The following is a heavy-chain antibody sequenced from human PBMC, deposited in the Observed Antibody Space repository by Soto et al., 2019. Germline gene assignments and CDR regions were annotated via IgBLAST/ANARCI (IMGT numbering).Heavy chain of an antibody. Sequence: GSLRLSCAASGFTFSSYSMNWVRQAPGKGLEWVSYISSSSTIYYADSLKGRFTISRDNAKNSLYLQMNSLRAEDTAVYYCAIDWFSSGWYRNYYYYGMDVWGQGTTVTVSS. CDR3: AIDWFSSGWYRNYYYYGMDV. D-gene: IGHD6-19*01. J-gene: IGHJ6*02. CDR2: ISSSSTI. V-gene: IGHV3-48*01. CDR1: GFTFSSYS.